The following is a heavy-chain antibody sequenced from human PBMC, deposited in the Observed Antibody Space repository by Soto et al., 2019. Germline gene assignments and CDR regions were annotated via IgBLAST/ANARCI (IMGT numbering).Heavy chain of an antibody. D-gene: IGHD1-26*01. CDR1: GYRFTVYW. J-gene: IGHJ4*02. Sequence: RESLKISCNGSGYRFTVYWIRWVRQMPWKGLEWMGIIYPGDSDTTYSPSFQGQVTISADKSISTAYLQWSSLKASDTAMYYCARPEGGSYSPLRYWGQGTLVTVCS. CDR3: ARPEGGSYSPLRY. CDR2: IYPGDSDT. V-gene: IGHV5-51*01.